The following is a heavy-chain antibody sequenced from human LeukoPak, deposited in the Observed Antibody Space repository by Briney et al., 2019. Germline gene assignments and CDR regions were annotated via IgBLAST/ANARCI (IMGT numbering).Heavy chain of an antibody. CDR2: ISGSSAST. CDR3: ARRNYIDY. CDR1: GFTFSNYA. V-gene: IGHV3-23*01. J-gene: IGHJ4*02. Sequence: PGGSLRLSCAASGFTFSNYAMSWVRQAPGKGLEWVLTISGSSASTYYADSVKGRFTISRDNSKNTLYLQMSSLRAEDTAVYYCARRNYIDYWGQGTLVTVSS.